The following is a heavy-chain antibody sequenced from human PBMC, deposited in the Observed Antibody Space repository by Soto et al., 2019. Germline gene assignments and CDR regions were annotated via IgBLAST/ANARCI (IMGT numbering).Heavy chain of an antibody. V-gene: IGHV4-31*03. CDR1: GGSISSGGYY. CDR3: ARGGHRSSWSVWFDP. J-gene: IGHJ5*02. CDR2: IYYSGST. Sequence: SETLSLTFTVSGGSISSGGYYWSCIRQHPGKGLEWIGYIYYSGSTYYNPSLKSRVTISVDTSKNQFSLKLSSVTAADKAVYYCARGGHRSSWSVWFDPWGQGTLVTVYS. D-gene: IGHD6-13*01.